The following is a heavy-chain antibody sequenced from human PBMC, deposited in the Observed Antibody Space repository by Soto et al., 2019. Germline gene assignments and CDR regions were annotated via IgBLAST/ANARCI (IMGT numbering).Heavy chain of an antibody. CDR2: TRNKANSYAT. Sequence: EVQLVESGGGLVQPGGSLRLSCAASGFTFSDHYMDWVRQAPGKGLEWVGRTRNKANSYATEYAASVKGRFTISRDDSKHSLYLQMNSLKTEDTAVYYCASSLGYCSSTTCHHYYFDYWGQGTLVTVSS. V-gene: IGHV3-72*01. J-gene: IGHJ4*02. CDR3: ASSLGYCSSTTCHHYYFDY. D-gene: IGHD2-2*01. CDR1: GFTFSDHY.